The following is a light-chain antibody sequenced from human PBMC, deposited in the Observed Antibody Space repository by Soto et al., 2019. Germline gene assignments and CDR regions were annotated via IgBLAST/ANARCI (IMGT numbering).Light chain of an antibody. CDR3: QQYVSPPIT. J-gene: IGKJ5*01. V-gene: IGKV1-33*01. CDR2: DAS. Sequence: QKPGKAPNLLVYDASNLEIGVPSRFSGSGSGTHFTFTISSLQTEDFAVYYCQQYVSPPITFGQGTRLEIK.